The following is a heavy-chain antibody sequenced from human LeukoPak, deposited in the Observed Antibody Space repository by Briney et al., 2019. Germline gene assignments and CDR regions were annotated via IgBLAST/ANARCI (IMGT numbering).Heavy chain of an antibody. D-gene: IGHD6-19*01. J-gene: IGHJ5*02. CDR3: ARIVIAVTGRDWFDP. CDR1: GFTFSNHW. Sequence: PGGSLRLSCAASGFTFSNHWMTWVRQAPGKGLEWVAHIKHDGSDKYYVDSVKGRFSISRDSAKNSLYLQMTSLRAEDTAVYYCARIVIAVTGRDWFDPWGQGTLVTVSS. V-gene: IGHV3-7*04. CDR2: IKHDGSDK.